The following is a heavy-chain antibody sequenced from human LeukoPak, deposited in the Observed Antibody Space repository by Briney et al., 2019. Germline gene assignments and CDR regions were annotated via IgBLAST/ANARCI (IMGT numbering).Heavy chain of an antibody. J-gene: IGHJ4*02. Sequence: ASVRVSCETSGFTFANYGINWVRQSPGQGLEWMRWISAYKDSTNFAQKFQGRVTMTTDTSTSTAYMELRSLTSDDTAVYFCAKDSRGYRSEGACYSIDYWGQGTLVTVAS. CDR3: AKDSRGYRSEGACYSIDY. D-gene: IGHD2-8*01. CDR2: ISAYKDST. CDR1: GFTFANYG. V-gene: IGHV1-18*01.